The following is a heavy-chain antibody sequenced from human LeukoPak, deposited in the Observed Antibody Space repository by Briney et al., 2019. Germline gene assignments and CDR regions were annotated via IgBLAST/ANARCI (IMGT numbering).Heavy chain of an antibody. CDR1: GFTFNTFE. V-gene: IGHV3-30-3*01. CDR2: ISRDGSRI. D-gene: IGHD3-10*01. CDR3: AKDLRTHYCIDY. Sequence: GGSLRLSCAASGFTFNTFEMYWVRQAPGQGLEWVASISRDGSRIYYADSVKGRFTISRDNSKNTLSLQVNSLRPEDTAVYYCAKDLRTHYCIDYWGQGTLLTVSS. J-gene: IGHJ4*02.